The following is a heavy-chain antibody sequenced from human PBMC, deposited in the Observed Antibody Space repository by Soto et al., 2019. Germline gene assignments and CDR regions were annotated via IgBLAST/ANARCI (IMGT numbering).Heavy chain of an antibody. Sequence: QVQLVQSGAEVKKPGSSVKVSCKASGGTFSSYAISWVRQAPGQGLEWMGGLIPIFGTANYAQKFQGRVRITADESTSTAYMELSSLRSEDTAVYYCARVNKDIVVVPAAIAYGMDVWGQGTTVTVSS. CDR2: LIPIFGTA. D-gene: IGHD2-2*01. V-gene: IGHV1-69*01. CDR3: ARVNKDIVVVPAAIAYGMDV. J-gene: IGHJ6*02. CDR1: GGTFSSYA.